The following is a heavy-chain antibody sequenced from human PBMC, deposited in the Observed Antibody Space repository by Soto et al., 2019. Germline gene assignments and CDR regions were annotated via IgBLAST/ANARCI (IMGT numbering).Heavy chain of an antibody. CDR1: GGSISSGGYY. J-gene: IGHJ4*02. V-gene: IGHV4-31*03. Sequence: PSETLSLTCTVSGGSISSGGYYWSWIRQHPGKGLEWIGYIYYSGSTYYNPSLKSRVTISVDTSKNQFSLKLSSVTAADTAVYYCARDFWEAYAPGRGRYFDYWGQGTLVTVSS. D-gene: IGHD3-3*01. CDR3: ARDFWEAYAPGRGRYFDY. CDR2: IYYSGST.